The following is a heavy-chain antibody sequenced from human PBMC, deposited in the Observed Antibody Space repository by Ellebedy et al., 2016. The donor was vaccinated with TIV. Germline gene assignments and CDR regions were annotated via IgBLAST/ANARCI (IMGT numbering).Heavy chain of an antibody. V-gene: IGHV3-7*01. CDR2: INKDGSEK. CDR1: GLIFRNVW. Sequence: GESLKISXAASGLIFRNVWMGWVRQAPGKGLEWVANINKDGSEKYYADSVKGRFIISRDNAKNSSFLQMNSLRGDDAAMYYCTGRGGCNTSCSDHWGHGTVVSVSS. J-gene: IGHJ4*01. D-gene: IGHD3-16*01. CDR3: TGRGGCNTSCSDH.